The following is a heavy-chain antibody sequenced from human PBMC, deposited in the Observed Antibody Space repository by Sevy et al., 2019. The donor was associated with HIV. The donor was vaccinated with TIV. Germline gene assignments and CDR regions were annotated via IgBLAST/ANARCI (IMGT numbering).Heavy chain of an antibody. Sequence: SETLSLTCAVYGEFFSGYFWNWIRHSPGKGLEWIGEINHSGTLKYNPSLKSRVTISVDASKNQLSLHLRSVTATDTAVYYCARGRQAYVVVVPSTVPFDYWGPGTLVTVSS. J-gene: IGHJ4*02. CDR3: ARGRQAYVVVVPSTVPFDY. D-gene: IGHD3-10*02. CDR2: INHSGTL. CDR1: GEFFSGYF. V-gene: IGHV4-34*01.